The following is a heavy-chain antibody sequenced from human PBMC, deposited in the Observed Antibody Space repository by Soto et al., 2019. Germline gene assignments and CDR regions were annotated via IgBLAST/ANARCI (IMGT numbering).Heavy chain of an antibody. D-gene: IGHD6-19*01. J-gene: IGHJ6*02. CDR1: GGTFSSYA. CDR2: IIPIFGTA. CDR3: ASHSSGWSGYYYYGMDV. V-gene: IGHV1-69*13. Sequence: SVKVSCKASGGTFSSYAISWVRQAPGQGLEWMGGIIPIFGTANYAQKFQGGVTITADESTSTVYMELSSLRSEDTAVYYCASHSSGWSGYYYYGMDVWGQGTTVTVSS.